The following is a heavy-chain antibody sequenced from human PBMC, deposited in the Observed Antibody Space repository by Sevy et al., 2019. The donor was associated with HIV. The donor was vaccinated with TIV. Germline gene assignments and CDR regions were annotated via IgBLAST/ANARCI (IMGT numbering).Heavy chain of an antibody. CDR2: MNPNSGNT. J-gene: IGHJ6*02. D-gene: IGHD4-17*01. CDR1: GYTFTSYD. V-gene: IGHV1-8*01. Sequence: ASVKVSCKASGYTFTSYDINWVRQATGQGLEWMGWMNPNSGNTGYAQKFQGRVTMTRNTSISTAYMELSSLRSEDTAVYYCARSSGVTTRPYYYYGMDVWCQGTTVTVSS. CDR3: ARSSGVTTRPYYYYGMDV.